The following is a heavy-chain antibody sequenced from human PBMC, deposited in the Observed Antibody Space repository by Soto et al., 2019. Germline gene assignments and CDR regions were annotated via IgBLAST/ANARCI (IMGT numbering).Heavy chain of an antibody. CDR2: ISGSGGST. D-gene: IGHD3-10*01. J-gene: IGHJ4*02. V-gene: IGHV3-23*01. Sequence: EVQLLESGGGLVQPGGSLRLSCAASGFTFSSYAMSWVRQAPGKGLEWVSAISGSGGSTYYADSVKGRFTISRDNSKNTLYLQMNSLRAEDTAVYYCAKGDYYGSGSYYCRLDYWGQGTLVTVSS. CDR3: AKGDYYGSGSYYCRLDY. CDR1: GFTFSSYA.